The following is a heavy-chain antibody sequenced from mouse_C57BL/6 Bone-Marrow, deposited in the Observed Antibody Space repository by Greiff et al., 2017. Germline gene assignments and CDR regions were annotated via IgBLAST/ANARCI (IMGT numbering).Heavy chain of an antibody. J-gene: IGHJ4*01. D-gene: IGHD2-4*01. CDR1: GFSLTSYG. CDR3: ARPIYYDYHYAMDY. CDR2: LWSGGST. V-gene: IGHV2-2*01. Sequence: QVQLQQSGPGLVQPSQSLSITCTVSGFSLTSYGVHWVRQSPGKGLEWLGVLWSGGSTDYNAAFISRLSISKDNSKSQVFFKMNSLQADDTAIYYCARPIYYDYHYAMDYWGQGTSVTVSS.